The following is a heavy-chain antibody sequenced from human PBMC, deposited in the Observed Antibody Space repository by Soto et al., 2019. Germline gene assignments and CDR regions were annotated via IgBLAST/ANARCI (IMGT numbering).Heavy chain of an antibody. V-gene: IGHV5-51*01. J-gene: IGHJ4*02. CDR1: GYSFTSYW. CDR3: ASVYYYDSSGYYSPYYFDY. Sequence: PGESLKISCKGSGYSFTSYWIGWVRQMPGKGLEWMGIIYPGDSDTRYSSSFQGQVTISADKSISTAYLQWSSLKASDTAMYYCASVYYYDSSGYYSPYYFDYWGQGXLVTVSS. CDR2: IYPGDSDT. D-gene: IGHD3-22*01.